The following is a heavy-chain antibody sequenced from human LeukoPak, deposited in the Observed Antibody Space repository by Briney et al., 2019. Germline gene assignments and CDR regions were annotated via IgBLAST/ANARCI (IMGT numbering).Heavy chain of an antibody. V-gene: IGHV3-7*05. J-gene: IGHJ5*02. Sequence: GGSLRLSCAASGFTFSNYWMLWVRQAPGKGLEWVGNIKQDGSEKRYADSVRGRFSISRDNAQTSLYLQMNSLRAEDTAVYYCARASDPWLQLTWGQGTLVTVSS. D-gene: IGHD5-24*01. CDR3: ARASDPWLQLT. CDR1: GFTFSNYW. CDR2: IKQDGSEK.